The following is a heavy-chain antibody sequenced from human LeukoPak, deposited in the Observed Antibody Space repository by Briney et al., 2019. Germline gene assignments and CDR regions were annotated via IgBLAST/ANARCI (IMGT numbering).Heavy chain of an antibody. J-gene: IGHJ6*02. V-gene: IGHV5-51*01. CDR3: ARLPRAYCGDDCYSGYGMDV. D-gene: IGHD2-21*02. CDR2: IYPGDSDT. Sequence: GESLKISCKASGYSFTNYLIGRVRQMPGKGLEWTGIIYPGDSDTRYSPSFQGQVTISADESISTANLQWSSLKASDTATYYCARLPRAYCGDDCYSGYGMDVWGQGTTVTVSS. CDR1: GYSFTNYL.